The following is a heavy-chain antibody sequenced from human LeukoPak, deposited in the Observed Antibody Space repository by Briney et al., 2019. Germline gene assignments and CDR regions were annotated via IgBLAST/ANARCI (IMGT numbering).Heavy chain of an antibody. D-gene: IGHD5-12*01. CDR1: GFIFDHYT. Sequence: GGSLRLFYAASGFIFDHYTLHWVRQTPRKGLEWVSSISWLGGSIAYADSVKGRFTFSRDNAKHFLYLQMNSLRVFALGFYQFAKDVDPYYYYNMDVWGKGTAVT. CDR3: AKDVDPYYYYNMDV. J-gene: IGHJ6*03. V-gene: IGHV3-9*03. CDR2: ISWLGGSI.